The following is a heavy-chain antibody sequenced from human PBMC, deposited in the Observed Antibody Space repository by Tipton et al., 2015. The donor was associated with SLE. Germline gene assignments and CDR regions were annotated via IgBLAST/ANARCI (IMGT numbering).Heavy chain of an antibody. CDR3: AKFPWFGELNGSDGMGV. CDR2: IYYTGST. J-gene: IGHJ6*02. CDR1: GGSIRSSSYY. D-gene: IGHD3-10*01. Sequence: TLSLTCTVSGGSIRSSSYYWGWIRQPPGKGLEWIGNIYYTGSTYQNPSLKSRVTISVDASKNQFSLKLSSVTAADTAVYYCAKFPWFGELNGSDGMGVWGRGTTVTVSS. V-gene: IGHV4-39*01.